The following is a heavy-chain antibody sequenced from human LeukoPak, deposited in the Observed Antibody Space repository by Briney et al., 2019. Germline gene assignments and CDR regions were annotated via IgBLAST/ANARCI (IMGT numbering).Heavy chain of an antibody. V-gene: IGHV4-59*12. D-gene: IGHD6-19*01. J-gene: IGHJ3*02. Sequence: PSETLSLTCTVSGGSISSYYWSWIRQPPGKGLEWIGYIYYSGSTNYNPSLKSRVTISVDTSKNQFSLRLSSVTAADTAVYYCAKDIQSRSGWYGGRDWAFDIWGQGTMVTVSS. CDR2: IYYSGST. CDR3: AKDIQSRSGWYGGRDWAFDI. CDR1: GGSISSYY.